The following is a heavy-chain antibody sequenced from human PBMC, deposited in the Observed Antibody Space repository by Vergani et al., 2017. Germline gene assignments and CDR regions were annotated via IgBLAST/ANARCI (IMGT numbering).Heavy chain of an antibody. V-gene: IGHV4-30-2*01. Sequence: QLQLQESGSGLVKPSQTLSLTCAVSGGSISSGGYSWSWIRQPPGKGLEWIGYICHSGSTYYNPSLKSRVTISVDRSKNQFSLKLSTVTAADTAVYYCASRDQLTMGMDVWGQGTTVTVSS. J-gene: IGHJ6*02. CDR3: ASRDQLTMGMDV. D-gene: IGHD1/OR15-1a*01. CDR1: GGSISSGGYS. CDR2: ICHSGST.